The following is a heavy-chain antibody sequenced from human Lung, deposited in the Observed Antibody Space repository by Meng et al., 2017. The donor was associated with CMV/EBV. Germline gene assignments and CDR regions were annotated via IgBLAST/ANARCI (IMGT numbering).Heavy chain of an antibody. Sequence: LXCTVSGGSISSYYWSWIRQPPGKGLGWIGYIYYSGSTNYNPSLKSRVTISVDTSKNQFSLKLSSVTAADTAVYYCASYRSGTPGRFDPWGQGTLVTVSS. CDR1: GGSISSYY. J-gene: IGHJ5*02. CDR3: ASYRSGTPGRFDP. V-gene: IGHV4-59*01. D-gene: IGHD1-1*01. CDR2: IYYSGST.